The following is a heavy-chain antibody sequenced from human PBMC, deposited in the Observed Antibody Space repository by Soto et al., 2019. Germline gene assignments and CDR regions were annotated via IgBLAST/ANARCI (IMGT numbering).Heavy chain of an antibody. J-gene: IGHJ4*02. CDR2: ISGSGGST. D-gene: IGHD6-19*01. CDR3: AKLSSCWFFYFDY. Sequence: AGGSLRLSCAASGFTFSSYAMSWVRQAPGKGLEWVSGISGSGGSTYYADSVKGRFTISRDNSKNTLYLQMNSLRAEDTAVYYCAKLSSCWFFYFDYWGQGTLVTVSS. CDR1: GFTFSSYA. V-gene: IGHV3-23*01.